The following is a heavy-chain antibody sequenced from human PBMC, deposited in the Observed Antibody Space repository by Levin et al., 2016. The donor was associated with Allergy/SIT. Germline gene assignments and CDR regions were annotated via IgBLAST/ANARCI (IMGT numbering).Heavy chain of an antibody. V-gene: IGHV1-3*01. CDR2: INADNGDT. CDR1: GYMFTYYG. CDR3: ANSTKRSFGGSYGWFDP. J-gene: IGHJ5*02. Sequence: ASVKVSCKASGYMFTYYGIHWVRQAPGQGLEWMGWINADNGDTEYAQKFQGRVTVTRDISATIAYLELSSVTSEDTAVYYCANSTKRSFGGSYGWFDPWGQGTPVTVSS. D-gene: IGHD6-19*01.